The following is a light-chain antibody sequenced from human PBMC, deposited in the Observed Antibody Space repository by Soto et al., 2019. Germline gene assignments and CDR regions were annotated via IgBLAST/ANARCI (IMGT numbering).Light chain of an antibody. CDR1: SSDVGSYNR. Sequence: QSVLTHPPSVSGSPGQSVAISCTGTSSDVGSYNRVSWYQQPPGTAPKLMIYDVNNRPSGVPDGFSGSKSDNTASLTISGLQAEDEADYYCSSYTISSTYVFGTGTKVTVL. CDR2: DVN. J-gene: IGLJ1*01. CDR3: SSYTISSTYV. V-gene: IGLV2-18*02.